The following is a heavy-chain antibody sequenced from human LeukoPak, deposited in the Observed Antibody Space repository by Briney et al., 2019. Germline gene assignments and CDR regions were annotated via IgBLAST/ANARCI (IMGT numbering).Heavy chain of an antibody. CDR1: GFTFSSYW. Sequence: GGSLRLSCVASGFTFSSYWMHWVRQAPGKGLVWVSRINSDGSSTKCADSVKGRFTISRDNAKNTLYLQMNSLRAEDTAVYYCAALDHGHDYWGQRTLVTVSS. J-gene: IGHJ4*02. V-gene: IGHV3-74*03. CDR3: AALDHGHDY. CDR2: INSDGSST.